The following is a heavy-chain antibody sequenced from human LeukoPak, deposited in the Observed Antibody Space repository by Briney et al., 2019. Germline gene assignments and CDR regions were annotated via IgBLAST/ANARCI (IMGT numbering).Heavy chain of an antibody. CDR1: GFTFSTSP. CDR3: AKPTPTYYYDSSGSH. J-gene: IGHJ4*02. CDR2: ISDTT. Sequence: GGSLRLSCTASGFTFSTSPMTWVRQVPGKGLEWVAAISDTTYYADSVKGRFTISRDNSKNTLYLQMNSLRAEDTAVYYCAKPTPTYYYDSSGSHWGQGTLVTVSS. V-gene: IGHV3-23*01. D-gene: IGHD3-22*01.